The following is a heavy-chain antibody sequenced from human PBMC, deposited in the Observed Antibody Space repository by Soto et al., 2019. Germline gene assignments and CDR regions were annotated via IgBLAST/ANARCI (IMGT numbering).Heavy chain of an antibody. CDR2: IYYSGST. J-gene: IGHJ4*02. CDR1: GGSINNHY. Sequence: SETLSLTCTVSGGSINNHYWSWIRQPPGKGLEWIGHIYYSGSTNYNPSLKSRVTISVDTSKNQFSLKLSSVTAADTAVYYCASGISSQWDYWGQGTLVTVSS. V-gene: IGHV4-59*11. D-gene: IGHD3-3*02. CDR3: ASGISSQWDY.